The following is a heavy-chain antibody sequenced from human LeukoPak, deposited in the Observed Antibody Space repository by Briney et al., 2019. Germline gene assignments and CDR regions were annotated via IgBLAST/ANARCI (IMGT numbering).Heavy chain of an antibody. CDR3: ARVGTYYDFWSGWEGGYYYYYMDV. V-gene: IGHV3-48*03. Sequence: GGSLRLSCAASGFTFSSYEMNWVRQAPGKGQGWVSFINSRGSSIYYVDSVKGRFTISRDNAKNSLYLQMNSLRAEDTAVYYCARVGTYYDFWSGWEGGYYYYYMDVWGKGTTVTVSS. CDR1: GFTFSSYE. D-gene: IGHD3-3*01. CDR2: INSRGSSI. J-gene: IGHJ6*03.